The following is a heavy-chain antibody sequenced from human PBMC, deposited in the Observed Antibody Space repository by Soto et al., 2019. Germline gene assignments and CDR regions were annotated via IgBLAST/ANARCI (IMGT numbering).Heavy chain of an antibody. J-gene: IGHJ4*02. Sequence: GWSLRLSCAASVFTFSYFSMSWVRQTPATGLEWVSGVSGGGATTYYADSVKGRFTISRDNSKNTLYLQINSLRAEDTAVYYCAKQAGYSSDPFDYWGQGTLVTVSS. CDR1: VFTFSYFS. V-gene: IGHV3-23*01. D-gene: IGHD6-19*01. CDR2: VSGGGATT. CDR3: AKQAGYSSDPFDY.